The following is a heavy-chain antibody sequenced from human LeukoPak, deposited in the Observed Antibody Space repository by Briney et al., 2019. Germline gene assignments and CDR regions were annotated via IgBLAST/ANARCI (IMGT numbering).Heavy chain of an antibody. D-gene: IGHD3-22*01. CDR3: ARDRFYYDSSGYPAFDY. J-gene: IGHJ4*02. V-gene: IGHV3-21*01. Sequence: PGGSLRLSCAASGFTFSTYSMHWVRQAPGKGLEWVSSIRSGSTYINYADSVKGRFTISRDNAENSLYLQMNSLRAEDTAVYYCARDRFYYDSSGYPAFDYWGQGTLVTVSS. CDR1: GFTFSTYS. CDR2: IRSGSTYI.